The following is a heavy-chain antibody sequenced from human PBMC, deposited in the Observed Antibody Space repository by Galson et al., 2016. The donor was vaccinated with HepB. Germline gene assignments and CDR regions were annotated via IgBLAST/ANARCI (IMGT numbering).Heavy chain of an antibody. Sequence: SLRLSCAASGLLFSTYSFNWVRQAPGKGLEWASYVSPTSKTVHYADSVRGRFTISRDNGNNSLYLEMKGLRDEDTAVYYCAREWTWNYGDYYFGLDVWGLGTPVSVSS. CDR1: GLLFSTYS. J-gene: IGHJ6*02. D-gene: IGHD1-7*01. CDR3: AREWTWNYGDYYFGLDV. V-gene: IGHV3-48*02. CDR2: VSPTSKTV.